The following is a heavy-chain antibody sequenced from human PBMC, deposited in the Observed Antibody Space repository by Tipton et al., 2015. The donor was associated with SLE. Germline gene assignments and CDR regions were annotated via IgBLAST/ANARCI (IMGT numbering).Heavy chain of an antibody. J-gene: IGHJ4*02. Sequence: TLSLTCTVSGGSISSGGHYWTWIRQHPGKGLEFIAFIYFSGRTYYSPSLKSRVTISVDTSENQFSLKLSSVTAADTAVYYCAGGRNYPLDYWGQGTLVTVSS. CDR3: AGGRNYPLDY. CDR2: IYFSGRT. D-gene: IGHD4-11*01. V-gene: IGHV4-31*03. CDR1: GGSISSGGHY.